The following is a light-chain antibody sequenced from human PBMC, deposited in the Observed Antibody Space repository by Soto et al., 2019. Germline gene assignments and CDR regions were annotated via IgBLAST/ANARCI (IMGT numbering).Light chain of an antibody. CDR1: SSDVGDYNY. V-gene: IGLV2-8*01. Sequence: QSALTQPPSASGSPGQSVTISCTGSSSDVGDYNYVSWYQQPPGKAPKLMIYEVSKRPSGVPDRFSGSKSGNTASLTVSGLQTEDKADYYCSSYAGSKNHVIFGGGTKLTVL. CDR3: SSYAGSKNHVI. CDR2: EVS. J-gene: IGLJ2*01.